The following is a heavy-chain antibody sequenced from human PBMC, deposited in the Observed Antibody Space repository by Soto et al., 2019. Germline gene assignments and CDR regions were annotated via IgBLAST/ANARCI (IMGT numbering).Heavy chain of an antibody. CDR3: ARRTSGWYLDY. CDR2: ISGSGGSA. D-gene: IGHD6-19*01. V-gene: IGHV3-23*01. Sequence: EVQLLESGGGLVQPGGSLRLSCAASGFTFSSYAMSWVRQAPGKGLEWVSTISGSGGSAYYADSVKGRFTISRDNSKNTLYLQMNSLRAADTAVYYCARRTSGWYLDYWGQGTLVTVSS. CDR1: GFTFSSYA. J-gene: IGHJ4*02.